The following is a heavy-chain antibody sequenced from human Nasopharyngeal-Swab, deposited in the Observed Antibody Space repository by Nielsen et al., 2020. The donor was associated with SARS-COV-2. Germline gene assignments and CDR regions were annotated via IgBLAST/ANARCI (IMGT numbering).Heavy chain of an antibody. CDR2: ISWNSGSI. V-gene: IGHV3-9*01. CDR1: GFTFDDYA. CDR3: AKEDSSSSVPDY. D-gene: IGHD6-6*01. J-gene: IGHJ4*02. Sequence: GGSLRLSCAASGFTFDDYAMHWVRQAPGKGLEWVSGISWNSGSIGYADSVKGRFTISRDNARNSLYLQMNGLRGEDTALYYCAKEDSSSSVPDYWGQGTLVTVSS.